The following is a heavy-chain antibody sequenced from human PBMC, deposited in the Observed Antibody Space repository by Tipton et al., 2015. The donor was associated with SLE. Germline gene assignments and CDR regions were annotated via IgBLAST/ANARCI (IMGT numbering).Heavy chain of an antibody. CDR3: ARKSWYSSGWYDY. D-gene: IGHD6-19*01. CDR1: GGSISSHY. CDR2: LYYGGST. Sequence: TLSLTCTVSGGSISSHYWSWIRQPPGKGLEWIGYLYYGGSTNYNPSLKSRVTISMDTSKNQFSLKLRSVTAADTAVYYCARKSWYSSGWYDYWGQGTLVTVSS. J-gene: IGHJ4*02. V-gene: IGHV4-59*11.